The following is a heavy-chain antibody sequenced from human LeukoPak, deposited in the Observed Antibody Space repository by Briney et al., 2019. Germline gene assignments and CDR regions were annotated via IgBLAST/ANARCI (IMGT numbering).Heavy chain of an antibody. J-gene: IGHJ4*02. V-gene: IGHV3-11*01. Sequence: GGSLRLSCTVYGFTLTDHYMSWFRQSPGRGLEWISWITSSGTTRDYADSVKGRFTISRDNTKNSVYLQMTSLRPDDTAVYYCARDPDYGDPYWGQGTLVTVSS. D-gene: IGHD4-17*01. CDR1: GFTLTDHY. CDR3: ARDPDYGDPY. CDR2: ITSSGTTR.